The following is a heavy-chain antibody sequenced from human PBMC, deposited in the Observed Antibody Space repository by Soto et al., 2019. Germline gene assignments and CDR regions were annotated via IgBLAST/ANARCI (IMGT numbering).Heavy chain of an antibody. CDR2: IYSGGST. Sequence: PGGSLRLSCAASGFTVSSNYMSWVRQTPGKGLGWVSVIYSGGSTYYADSVKGRFTISRDNSKNTLYLQMNSLRAEDTALYYCARAYCSGGSCYPDAFDIWGQGTMVTVSS. CDR3: ARAYCSGGSCYPDAFDI. V-gene: IGHV3-53*01. J-gene: IGHJ3*02. D-gene: IGHD2-15*01. CDR1: GFTVSSNY.